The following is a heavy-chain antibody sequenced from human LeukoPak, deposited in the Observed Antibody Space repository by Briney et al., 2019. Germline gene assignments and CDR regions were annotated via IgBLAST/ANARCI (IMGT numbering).Heavy chain of an antibody. J-gene: IGHJ4*02. D-gene: IGHD3-22*01. Sequence: GGSLRLSCAASGFTFSSYAMTWVRQAPGKGLEWVSAISDSGGNTYYADSVKGRFTISRDNSKNTLHLQMNSLRADDTAVYYCARGGHYYDSSIDYWGQGTLVTVSS. CDR1: GFTFSSYA. CDR3: ARGGHYYDSSIDY. V-gene: IGHV3-23*01. CDR2: ISDSGGNT.